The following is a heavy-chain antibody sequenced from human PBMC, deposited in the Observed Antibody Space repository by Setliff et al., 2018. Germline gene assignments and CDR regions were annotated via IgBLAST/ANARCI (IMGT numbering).Heavy chain of an antibody. D-gene: IGHD2-15*01. CDR1: DASIGGSGYY. J-gene: IGHJ4*02. Sequence: PSETLSLTCTVSDASIGGSGYYWGWIRQPPGKGPEWIGNIHYSGSTHYNPSLKSRVTISVDTSKNQFSLKLSSVTAADTAVYYCARDKPSSGGLDYWGQGTLVTVSS. CDR2: IHYSGST. V-gene: IGHV4-39*07. CDR3: ARDKPSSGGLDY.